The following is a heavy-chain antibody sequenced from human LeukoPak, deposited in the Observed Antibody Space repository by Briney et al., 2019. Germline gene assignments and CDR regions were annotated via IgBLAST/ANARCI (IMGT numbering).Heavy chain of an antibody. J-gene: IGHJ6*03. CDR3: ARPPSPYYDFWSGYKRDYYYYMDV. CDR2: ISSSSSTI. Sequence: PGGSLRLSCAASGFTFSSYSMNWVRQAPGKGLEWVSYISSSSSTIYYADSVKGRFTISRDNAKNSLYLQMNSLRAEDTAVYYCARPPSPYYDFWSGYKRDYYYYMDVWGKGTTVTVSS. V-gene: IGHV3-48*01. CDR1: GFTFSSYS. D-gene: IGHD3-3*01.